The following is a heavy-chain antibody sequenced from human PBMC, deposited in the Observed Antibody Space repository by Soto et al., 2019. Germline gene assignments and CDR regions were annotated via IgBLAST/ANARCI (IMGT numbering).Heavy chain of an antibody. J-gene: IGHJ4*02. Sequence: ASVKVSCKVSGYTLTELSMHWVRQAPGKGLEWMGGFDPEDGETIYAQKFQGRVTMTEDTSTDTAYMELSSLRSEDTAVYYCATDLITIFGVVISKFDYWGQGTLVTVSS. V-gene: IGHV1-24*01. CDR3: ATDLITIFGVVISKFDY. CDR1: GYTLTELS. D-gene: IGHD3-3*01. CDR2: FDPEDGET.